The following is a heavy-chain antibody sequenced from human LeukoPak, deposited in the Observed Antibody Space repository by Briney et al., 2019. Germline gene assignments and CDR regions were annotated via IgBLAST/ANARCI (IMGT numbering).Heavy chain of an antibody. CDR2: ISSSSSYI. CDR3: ARDRRWTATTVTYFDY. V-gene: IGHV3-21*01. CDR1: GFTFSSYS. D-gene: IGHD4-11*01. J-gene: IGHJ4*02. Sequence: GGSLRLSCAASGFTFSSYSMNWVRQAPGKGLEWVSSISSSSSYIYYADSVKGRFTISRDNAKNSLYLQVNSLRAEDTAVYYCARDRRWTATTVTYFDYWGQGTLVTVSS.